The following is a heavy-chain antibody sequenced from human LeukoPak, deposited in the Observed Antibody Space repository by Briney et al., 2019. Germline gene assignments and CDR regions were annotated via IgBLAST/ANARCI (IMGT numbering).Heavy chain of an antibody. D-gene: IGHD4-11*01. CDR3: ARDKAVTTELTQYFQH. CDR1: GGTFSSYS. CDR2: IIPVFGTT. V-gene: IGHV1-69*05. J-gene: IGHJ1*01. Sequence: GASVKVSCKASGGTFSSYSLSWVRQAPGQGLEWVGGIIPVFGTTIYAQKFQGRVTITTDESTSTTYLELSSLRSDDTAVYYCARDKAVTTELTQYFQHWGQGTLVTVSS.